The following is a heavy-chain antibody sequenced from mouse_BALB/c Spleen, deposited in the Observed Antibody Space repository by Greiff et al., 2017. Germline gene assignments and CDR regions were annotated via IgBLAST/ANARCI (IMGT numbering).Heavy chain of an antibody. D-gene: IGHD2-14*01. J-gene: IGHJ4*01. CDR3: ARGRYERGVYAMDY. V-gene: IGHV5-17*02. CDR2: ISSGSSTI. Sequence: EVQVVESGGGLVQPGGSRKLSCAASGFTFSSFGMHWVRQGPEKGLEWVAYISSGSSTIYYADTVKGRFTISRDNPKNTLFLQMTSLRSEDTAMYYCARGRYERGVYAMDYWGQGTSVTVSS. CDR1: GFTFSSFG.